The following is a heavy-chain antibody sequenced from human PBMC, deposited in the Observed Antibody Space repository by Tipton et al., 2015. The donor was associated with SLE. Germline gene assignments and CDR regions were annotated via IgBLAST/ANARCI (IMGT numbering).Heavy chain of an antibody. D-gene: IGHD5-24*01. V-gene: IGHV1-2*02. CDR2: INPNSGGT. J-gene: IGHJ6*02. CDR1: GYTFTGYY. Sequence: QSGPEVKKPGASVKVSCKTSGYTFTGYYMHWVRQAPGQGLEWMGWINPNSGGTNYAQKFQGRVTMTRDTSISTAYMELSRLRSDDTAVYYCAMVESYGYYDYGMDVWGQGTAVTVSS. CDR3: AMVESYGYYDYGMDV.